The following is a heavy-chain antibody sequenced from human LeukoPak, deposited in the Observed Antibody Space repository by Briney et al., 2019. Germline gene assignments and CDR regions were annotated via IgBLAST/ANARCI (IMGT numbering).Heavy chain of an antibody. Sequence: SETLSLTCTVSGGSISSYYWSWIRQPPGKGLEWIGYIYYSGSTNYNPSLKSRVTISVDTSKNQFSLKLSSVTAADTAVYYCARDLSGSLYFDYWGQGVLVTVSS. CDR3: ARDLSGSLYFDY. J-gene: IGHJ4*02. CDR2: IYYSGST. V-gene: IGHV4-59*01. CDR1: GGSISSYY. D-gene: IGHD3-10*01.